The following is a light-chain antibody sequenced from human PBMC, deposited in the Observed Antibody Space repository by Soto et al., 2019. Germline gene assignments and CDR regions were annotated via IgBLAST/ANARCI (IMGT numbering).Light chain of an antibody. V-gene: IGLV1-40*01. CDR3: QSYDDSLSGHVV. CDR1: SSDIGAGYV. J-gene: IGLJ2*01. Sequence: QSVLTQPPSVSGAPGQGVTISCTGGSSDIGAGYVVHWYQQLPGTAPKLLIYGNNNRPSGVPDRFSGSKSGTSASLAITGLQAEDEADYYCQSYDDSLSGHVVFGGGTQLTVL. CDR2: GNN.